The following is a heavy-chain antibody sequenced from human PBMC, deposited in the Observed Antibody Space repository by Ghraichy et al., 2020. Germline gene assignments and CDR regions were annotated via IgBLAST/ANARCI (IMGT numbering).Heavy chain of an antibody. J-gene: IGHJ4*02. Sequence: LSLTCAASGFTFSSYWMHWVRQVPGKGLVWVSRMNSDGTSTSYADSVKGRFSISRDNAKNTLYLQMNNLRTEDTAVYYCASGGIVGAGVRQIGGYWGQGTLVTVSS. CDR2: MNSDGTST. V-gene: IGHV3-74*01. CDR3: ASGGIVGAGVRQIGGY. D-gene: IGHD1-26*01. CDR1: GFTFSSYW.